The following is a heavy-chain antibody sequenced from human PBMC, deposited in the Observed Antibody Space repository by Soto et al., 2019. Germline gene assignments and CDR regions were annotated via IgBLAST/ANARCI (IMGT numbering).Heavy chain of an antibody. D-gene: IGHD6-19*01. Sequence: QVQLVQSGAEVKKPGASVKVSCKTSGYPFTSYGINWVRQAPGQGPEWMGWISAYNGKTSYTQKFQGRVTMTTDTSTSTAYMGLRSLRSDDAAVYYCARGRLIAVTGLLHYWGQGTVVTVSS. CDR2: ISAYNGKT. V-gene: IGHV1-18*01. J-gene: IGHJ4*02. CDR1: GYPFTSYG. CDR3: ARGRLIAVTGLLHY.